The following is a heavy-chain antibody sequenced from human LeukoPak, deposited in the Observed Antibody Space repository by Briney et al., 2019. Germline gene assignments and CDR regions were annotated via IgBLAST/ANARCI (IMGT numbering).Heavy chain of an antibody. Sequence: SETLSLTCAVYGGSFSGYYWSWIRQPPGKGLEWIGEINHSGSTYYNPSLKSRVTISVDRSKNQFSLKLSSVTAADTAVYYCARGEARDYGFDYWGQGTLVTVSS. D-gene: IGHD4-17*01. CDR3: ARGEARDYGFDY. J-gene: IGHJ4*02. CDR2: INHSGST. V-gene: IGHV4-34*01. CDR1: GGSFSGYY.